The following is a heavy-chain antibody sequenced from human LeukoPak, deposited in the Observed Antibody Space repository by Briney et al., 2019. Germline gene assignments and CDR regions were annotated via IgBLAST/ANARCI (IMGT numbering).Heavy chain of an antibody. D-gene: IGHD6-19*01. Sequence: GGSQRLSCAPSAFTLSSYSMSWVRLPPGKGRECVSYISSGSTTIYYADSVKGRFTISRDNAKDSLYLQMNSLRAEDTAVYYCARDVEQWLVRVYYFDYWGQGTLVTVSS. J-gene: IGHJ4*02. CDR1: AFTLSSYS. CDR2: ISSGSTTI. V-gene: IGHV3-48*01. CDR3: ARDVEQWLVRVYYFDY.